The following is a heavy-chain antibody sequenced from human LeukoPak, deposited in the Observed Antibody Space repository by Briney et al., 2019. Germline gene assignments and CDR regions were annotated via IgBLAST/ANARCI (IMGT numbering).Heavy chain of an antibody. D-gene: IGHD3-22*01. CDR3: PRDPASEDSSGYYYERRGNFFDY. Sequence: SETLSLTCAVSGGSISSNNWWSLGPPPPRKGLEWIGDNYHSGSNNYNPSLSRRAIIPVHKYNHQFSQKLCSVTAADTAVYYCPRDPASEDSSGYYYERRGNFFDYWGQGNLVTVSS. CDR2: NYHSGSN. CDR1: GGSISSNNW. V-gene: IGHV4-4*02. J-gene: IGHJ4*02.